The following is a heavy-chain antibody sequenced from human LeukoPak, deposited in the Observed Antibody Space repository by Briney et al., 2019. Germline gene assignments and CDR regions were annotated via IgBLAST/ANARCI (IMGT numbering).Heavy chain of an antibody. V-gene: IGHV3-21*01. D-gene: IGHD1-20*01. CDR2: ISASSSFT. J-gene: IGHJ6*02. CDR1: EFPFSSYS. Sequence: GGSLRLSCAASEFPFSSYSMNWVRQAPGKGLECVSSISASSSFTYYADSVKGRFTISRDNAKNSLYLQMNSLRAEDTAIYYCARVKALSGTTTGGMDVWGQGTTVTVYS. CDR3: ARVKALSGTTTGGMDV.